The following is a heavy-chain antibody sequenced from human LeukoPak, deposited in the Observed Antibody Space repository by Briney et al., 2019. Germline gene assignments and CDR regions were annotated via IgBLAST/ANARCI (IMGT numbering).Heavy chain of an antibody. V-gene: IGHV3-30*18. Sequence: GRSLRLSCAASGFTFSSYGMHWVRQAPGKGLEWVAVISYDGSNKYYADSVKGRFTISRDNSKNTLYLQMNSLRAEDTAVYYRAKYGRVGSFDYWGQGTLVTVSS. CDR3: AKYGRVGSFDY. CDR1: GFTFSSYG. D-gene: IGHD1-26*01. CDR2: ISYDGSNK. J-gene: IGHJ4*02.